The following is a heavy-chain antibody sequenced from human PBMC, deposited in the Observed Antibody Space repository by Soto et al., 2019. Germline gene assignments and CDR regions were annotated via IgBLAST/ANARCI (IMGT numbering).Heavy chain of an antibody. CDR2: IYHSGGT. V-gene: IGHV4-4*02. CDR3: ARTDSSGWYGDYYYGMDV. CDR1: GGSISSSNW. Sequence: PSETLSLTCAVSGGSISSSNWWSWVRQPPGKGLEWIGEIYHSGGTNYNPSLKSRVTISVDKSKNQFSLKLSSVTAADTAVYYCARTDSSGWYGDYYYGMDVWGQGTTVTVSS. J-gene: IGHJ6*02. D-gene: IGHD6-19*01.